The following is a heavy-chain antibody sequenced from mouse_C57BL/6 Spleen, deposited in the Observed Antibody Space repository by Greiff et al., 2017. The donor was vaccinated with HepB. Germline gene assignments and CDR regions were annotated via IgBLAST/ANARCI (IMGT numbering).Heavy chain of an antibody. Sequence: VQLQQSGTVLARPGASVKMSCKTSGYTFTSYWMHWVTQRPGQGLEWIGAIYPGNSDTSYNQKFKGKAKLTAVTSASTAYMELSSLTNEDSAVYYCTTVVEGWAWFAYWGQGTLVTVSA. D-gene: IGHD1-1*01. CDR3: TTVVEGWAWFAY. J-gene: IGHJ3*01. CDR1: GYTFTSYW. CDR2: IYPGNSDT. V-gene: IGHV1-5*01.